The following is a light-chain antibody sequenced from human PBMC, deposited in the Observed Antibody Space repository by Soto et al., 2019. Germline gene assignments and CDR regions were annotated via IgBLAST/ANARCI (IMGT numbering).Light chain of an antibody. CDR1: QSFSSSY. CDR3: QHHGSSPPYT. Sequence: EIVLTQSPGTLSLSPGERATLSCRASQSFSSSYLAWYQQKGGQAPRLLIYRASSRATGIPDRFSGSGSGTDFTLTISRLEPEDFAVYYCQHHGSSPPYTFGQGTKLEIK. CDR2: RAS. J-gene: IGKJ2*01. V-gene: IGKV3-20*01.